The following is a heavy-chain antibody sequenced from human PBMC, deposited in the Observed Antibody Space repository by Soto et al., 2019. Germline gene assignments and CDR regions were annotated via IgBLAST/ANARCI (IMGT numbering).Heavy chain of an antibody. D-gene: IGHD6-13*01. V-gene: IGHV3-23*01. CDR3: AKEIAASATLWLDP. CDR1: GFTLNYYA. J-gene: IGHJ5*02. Sequence: PGGSLRLSCAASGFTLNYYAINWVRQAPGKGLEWVSAITSTGDTYYVDSVKGRFTFSRDNSKNTLYLQINSLRAEDTAVYYCAKEIAASATLWLDPWGQGTLVT. CDR2: ITSTGDT.